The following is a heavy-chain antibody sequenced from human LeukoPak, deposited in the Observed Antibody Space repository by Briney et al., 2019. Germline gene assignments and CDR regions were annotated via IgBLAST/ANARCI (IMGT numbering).Heavy chain of an antibody. Sequence: PSETLSLTCTVSGGSISSYYWSWIRQPPGKGLEWIGYIYYSGSTNYNPSLKSRVTISVDTSKNQSSLKLSSVTAADTAVYYCARGNIVAPDWFDPWGQGTLVTVSS. D-gene: IGHD2-15*01. J-gene: IGHJ5*02. CDR2: IYYSGST. CDR1: GGSISSYY. V-gene: IGHV4-59*01. CDR3: ARGNIVAPDWFDP.